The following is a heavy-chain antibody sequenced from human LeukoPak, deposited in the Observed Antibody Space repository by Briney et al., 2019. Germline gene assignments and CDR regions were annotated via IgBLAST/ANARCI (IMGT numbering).Heavy chain of an antibody. CDR2: IYHSGST. CDR3: ARGGRGAQQQLVGLTYFDY. CDR1: GGSISSGGYS. D-gene: IGHD6-13*01. Sequence: SQTLSLTCAVSGGSISSGGYSWSWIRQPPGKGLEWIGYIYHSGSTYYNPSLKSRVTISVDRSKNQFSLKLSSVTAADTAVYSCARGGRGAQQQLVGLTYFDYWGQGTLVTVSP. V-gene: IGHV4-30-2*01. J-gene: IGHJ4*02.